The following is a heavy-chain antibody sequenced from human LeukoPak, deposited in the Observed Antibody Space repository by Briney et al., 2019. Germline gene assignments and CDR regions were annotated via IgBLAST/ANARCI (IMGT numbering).Heavy chain of an antibody. J-gene: IGHJ3*02. CDR1: GGTFSSYA. CDR2: INPSGGST. D-gene: IGHD3-10*01. V-gene: IGHV1-46*01. CDR3: ARRPYGSGSLAAFDI. Sequence: ASVKVSCKASGGTFSSYAISWVRQAPGQGLEWMGIINPSGGSTSYAQKFQGRVTMTRDTSTSTVYMELSSLRSEDTAVYYCARRPYGSGSLAAFDIWGQRTMVTVSS.